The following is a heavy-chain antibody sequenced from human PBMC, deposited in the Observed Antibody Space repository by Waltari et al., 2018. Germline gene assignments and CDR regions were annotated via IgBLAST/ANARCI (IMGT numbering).Heavy chain of an antibody. CDR3: ARGRRGYFDL. J-gene: IGHJ2*01. CDR2: LNHSGST. CDR1: GGSFSGYY. V-gene: IGHV4-34*01. Sequence: QVQLQQWGAGLLKPSETLSLTCAVYGGSFSGYYWSWIRQPPGKGLEWMGELNHSGSTNYNPSLKSRVTISVDTSKNQFSLKLSSVTAADTAVYYCARGRRGYFDLWGRGTLDTVSS.